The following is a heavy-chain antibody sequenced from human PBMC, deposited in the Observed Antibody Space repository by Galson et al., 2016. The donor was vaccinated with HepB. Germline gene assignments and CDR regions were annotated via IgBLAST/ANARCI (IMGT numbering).Heavy chain of an antibody. CDR1: GFTFSTSW. J-gene: IGHJ4*02. V-gene: IGHV3-74*01. CDR2: INTDGTYT. Sequence: SLRLSCAASGFTFSTSWMHWVRLVPGKGPVWVSRINTDGTYTIYVDSVKGRFTISRDNAMNMVYLEMNSLRVEDTAVYYCARETNNAWGYWGQGTLVTVSS. CDR3: ARETNNAWGY. D-gene: IGHD7-27*01.